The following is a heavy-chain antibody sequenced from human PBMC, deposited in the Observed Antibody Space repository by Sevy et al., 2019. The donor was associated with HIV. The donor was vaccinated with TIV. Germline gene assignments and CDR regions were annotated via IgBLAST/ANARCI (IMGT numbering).Heavy chain of an antibody. Sequence: GGSLRLSCAASGFTFNTYSLIWVRQTPGKGLEWLSLIGTAAGVTYYADSVKGRFTISRDNAKNSLYLQMNRLRAEDTAVYYCARCPGHYSIDYWGQGTLVTVSS. D-gene: IGHD2-21*01. J-gene: IGHJ4*02. CDR3: ARCPGHYSIDY. CDR2: IGTAAGVT. V-gene: IGHV3-48*01. CDR1: GFTFNTYS.